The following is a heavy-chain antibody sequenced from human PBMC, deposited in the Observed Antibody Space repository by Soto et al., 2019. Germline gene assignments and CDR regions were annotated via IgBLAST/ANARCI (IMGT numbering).Heavy chain of an antibody. CDR1: GFTFKNAW. V-gene: IGHV3-15*07. D-gene: IGHD2-15*01. J-gene: IGHJ4*02. Sequence: EVQLVESGGGLVKPGGSLRLSCSASGFTFKNAWFNWVRQAPGQGLEWVGRVRSKADGGTIEYAAPVKARFSISRENSKNLLYLQMKSLKPENTALYYCTRGYIVGAVASTDVDYGGRGPLVPVSS. CDR2: VRSKADGGTI. CDR3: TRGYIVGAVASTDVDY.